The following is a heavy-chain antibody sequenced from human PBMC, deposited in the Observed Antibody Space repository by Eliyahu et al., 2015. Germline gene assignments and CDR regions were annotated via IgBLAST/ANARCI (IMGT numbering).Heavy chain of an antibody. D-gene: IGHD4-17*01. CDR1: GYTFTGYY. Sequence: QVQLVQSGAEVKKPGAXVKVXXKAXGYTFTGYYMHWVXQAPGQGLEWMGWINPNSGGTNYAQKFQGRVTMTRDTSISTAYMELSRLRSDDTAVYYCARDDYGDYGDRAGYWGQGTLVTVSS. CDR2: INPNSGGT. J-gene: IGHJ4*02. CDR3: ARDDYGDYGDRAGY. V-gene: IGHV1-2*02.